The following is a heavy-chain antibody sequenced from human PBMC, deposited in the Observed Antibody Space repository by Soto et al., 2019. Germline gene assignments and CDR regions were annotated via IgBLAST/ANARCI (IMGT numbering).Heavy chain of an antibody. CDR1: GDTFSFYT. CDR2: VNPILSMS. D-gene: IGHD3-10*01. Sequence: QVQLVHSGAELKKPGSSVKVSCKASGDTFSFYTINWVRQAPGLGLEWMGRVNPILSMSNYAQKFQGRVTMTGDKSTSTGYTELRSLRFEDTAFYYCATSYGSGYRAFDYWGQGALVTVSS. V-gene: IGHV1-69*02. CDR3: ATSYGSGYRAFDY. J-gene: IGHJ4*02.